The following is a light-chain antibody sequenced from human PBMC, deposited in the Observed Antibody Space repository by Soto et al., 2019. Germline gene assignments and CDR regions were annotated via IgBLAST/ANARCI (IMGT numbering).Light chain of an antibody. Sequence: EIVLTQSPATLSLSPGERATLSCRASQSVSSYLAWYQQKPGQAPRLLIYGASTRATGIPARFRGTGSGTEFTLTISSLQPEDLAVYYCQQYDYWPRTFGQGTKVDI. CDR1: QSVSSY. V-gene: IGKV3-15*01. CDR2: GAS. J-gene: IGKJ1*01. CDR3: QQYDYWPRT.